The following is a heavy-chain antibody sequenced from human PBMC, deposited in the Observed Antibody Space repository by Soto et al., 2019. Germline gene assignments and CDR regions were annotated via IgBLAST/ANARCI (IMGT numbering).Heavy chain of an antibody. Sequence: QLQLQESGSGLVKPSQTLSLTCTVSGGSINSGGYSWIWIRQPPGMGLEWIGYIYHTWSTFYNPSLQSRVTISVDQFKNQFSLSPGSVTAADTAMYYCASVERTLSTPFAYGMDVWGQGTTVTVSS. CDR2: IYHTWST. J-gene: IGHJ6*02. D-gene: IGHD2-2*01. CDR1: GGSINSGGYS. CDR3: ASVERTLSTPFAYGMDV. V-gene: IGHV4-30-2*01.